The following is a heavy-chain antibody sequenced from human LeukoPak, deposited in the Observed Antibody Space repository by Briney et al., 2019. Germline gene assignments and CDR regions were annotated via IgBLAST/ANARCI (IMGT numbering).Heavy chain of an antibody. CDR1: GGSISSSRKY. V-gene: IGHV4-39*07. Sequence: PSETLSLTFTASGGSISSSRKYWGWIRQPPGKGLEWIGSLYYTGSTYYNPSLKSRVTISVDTSKNQFSLKLSSVTAADTAVYYCARGLAGSNCSGGSCYSAIDAFDIWGQGTMVTVSS. J-gene: IGHJ3*02. D-gene: IGHD2-15*01. CDR3: ARGLAGSNCSGGSCYSAIDAFDI. CDR2: LYYTGST.